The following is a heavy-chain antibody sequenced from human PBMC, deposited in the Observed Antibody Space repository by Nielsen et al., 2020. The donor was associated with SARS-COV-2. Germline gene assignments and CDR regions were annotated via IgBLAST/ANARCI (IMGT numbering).Heavy chain of an antibody. D-gene: IGHD3-10*01. CDR1: GFTFSDYA. V-gene: IGHV3-23*01. CDR2: ISTSGGGT. J-gene: IGHJ6*02. Sequence: GESLKISCAASGFTFSDYAMSWVRQAPGKGLEWVSSISTSGGGTYYADSVKGRFTIPRDNSKNTLYLQMNSLRVEDTALYYCAKGNSRLSWFGELALYYYYYGMDVWGQGTTVTVSS. CDR3: AKGNSRLSWFGELALYYYYYGMDV.